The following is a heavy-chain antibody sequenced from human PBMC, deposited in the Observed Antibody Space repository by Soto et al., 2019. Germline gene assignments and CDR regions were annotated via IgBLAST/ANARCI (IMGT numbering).Heavy chain of an antibody. CDR2: IIPIFGTT. CDR3: TRARTDSGYYTNWLDP. V-gene: IGHV1-69*06. Sequence: SVKGSCKASGGTFGSDAITWGRQAPGQGLEWVGRIIPIFGTTNYAQNLQGRVTISADKSTLTSYMELHSLTCDETALYYCTRARTDSGYYTNWLDPWGQGTHGTVSS. CDR1: GGTFGSDA. D-gene: IGHD3-22*01. J-gene: IGHJ5*02.